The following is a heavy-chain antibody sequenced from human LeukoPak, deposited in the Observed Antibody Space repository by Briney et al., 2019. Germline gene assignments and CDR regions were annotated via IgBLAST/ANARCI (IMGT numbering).Heavy chain of an antibody. CDR2: FYYSGAT. Sequence: PSETLSLTCTVSGGSISSSYWSCIRQPPGEGLEWIGYFYYSGATNYNPSLQSRVTISVDTSKTQLSLKMTSMTAADTAVYYCARSNARDGYNFGYWGQGSLVTVSS. D-gene: IGHD5-24*01. CDR1: GGSISSSY. J-gene: IGHJ4*02. CDR3: ARSNARDGYNFGY. V-gene: IGHV4-59*08.